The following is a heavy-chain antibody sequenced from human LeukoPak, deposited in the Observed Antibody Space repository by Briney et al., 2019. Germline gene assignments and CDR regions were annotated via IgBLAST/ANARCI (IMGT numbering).Heavy chain of an antibody. CDR1: GFIFDDHG. CDR2: ISWSSGII. J-gene: IGHJ3*02. Sequence: SLRLSCAASGFIFDDHGMHWVRQAPGKGLEWVSGISWSSGIIGYADSVKGRFTISRDNAKSSLDLQMESLRAEDTAVYYCAKDTGSPADAITMEDNAFDIWGQGTMVTVSS. V-gene: IGHV3-9*01. D-gene: IGHD3-3*01. CDR3: AKDTGSPADAITMEDNAFDI.